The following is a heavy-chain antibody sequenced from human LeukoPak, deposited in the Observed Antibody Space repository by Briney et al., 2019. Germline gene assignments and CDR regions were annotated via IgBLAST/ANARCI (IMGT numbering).Heavy chain of an antibody. CDR1: GFTFSSYW. J-gene: IGHJ5*02. CDR2: IKQDGSEK. Sequence: GGSLRLSCAASGFTFSSYWMSWVRQAPGKGLEWVANIKQDGSEKYYVDSVKGRFTISRDNAKNSLYLQMNSLRAEDTAVYYCARVEVPAANAKNWFDPWGQGTLVTVSS. D-gene: IGHD2-2*01. V-gene: IGHV3-7*01. CDR3: ARVEVPAANAKNWFDP.